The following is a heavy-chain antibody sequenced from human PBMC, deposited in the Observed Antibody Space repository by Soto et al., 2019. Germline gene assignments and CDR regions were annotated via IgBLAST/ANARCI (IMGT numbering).Heavy chain of an antibody. J-gene: IGHJ4*02. D-gene: IGHD3-10*01. CDR1: GFTFNNYA. CDR2: ISGGGDTT. V-gene: IGHV3-23*01. Sequence: EVQLLESGGGLVQPGGSLRLSCAASGFTFNNYAMTWVRQAPGKGLEWVSAISGGGDTTSYADSVKGRFTVSRDGSKNTLYLAMSSLKAEPTALYHNAKGRGGSGSLTPRVDFWGQGTLVTVSS. CDR3: AKGRGGSGSLTPRVDF.